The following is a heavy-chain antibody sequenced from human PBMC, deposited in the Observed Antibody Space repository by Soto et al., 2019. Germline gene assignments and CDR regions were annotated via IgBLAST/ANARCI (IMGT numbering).Heavy chain of an antibody. J-gene: IGHJ6*03. CDR3: ARGGVLYDFWSGYRWTYYYMDV. Sequence: ASVKVSCKASGYTFTSYGISWVRQAPGQGLEWMGWISAYNGNTNYAQKLQGRVTMNTDTSTSTAYMELRSLRSDDTAVYYCARGGVLYDFWSGYRWTYYYMDVWGKGTTVTVSS. CDR2: ISAYNGNT. V-gene: IGHV1-18*01. D-gene: IGHD3-3*01. CDR1: GYTFTSYG.